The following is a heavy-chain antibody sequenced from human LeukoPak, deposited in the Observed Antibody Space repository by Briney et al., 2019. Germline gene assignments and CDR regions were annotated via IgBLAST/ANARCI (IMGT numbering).Heavy chain of an antibody. D-gene: IGHD3-9*01. CDR3: ARVTPAHYDILTGSPIPWFDP. J-gene: IGHJ5*02. CDR1: GGTFSSYA. Sequence: ASVKVSCKASGGTFSSYAISWVRQAPGQGLEWMGGTIPIFGTANYAQKFQGRVTITADESTSTAYMELSSLRSEDTAVYYCARVTPAHYDILTGSPIPWFDPWGQGTLVTVSS. CDR2: TIPIFGTA. V-gene: IGHV1-69*13.